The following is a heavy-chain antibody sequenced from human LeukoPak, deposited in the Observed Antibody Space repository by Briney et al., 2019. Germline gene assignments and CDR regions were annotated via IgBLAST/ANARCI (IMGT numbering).Heavy chain of an antibody. CDR1: GGTFRSNS. CDR3: AKEDYNFLTGYHSLCAN. V-gene: IGHV1-69*05. CDR2: IIPIFGTA. Sequence: SVKVSCKASGGTFRSNSFSWVRQAPGQGLEWMGRIIPIFGTADYAKEFQGRVTITTDESTSTAYMELSRLRSDDTAVYYCAKEDYNFLTGYHSLCANWGQGSLVTVSS. D-gene: IGHD3-9*01. J-gene: IGHJ1*01.